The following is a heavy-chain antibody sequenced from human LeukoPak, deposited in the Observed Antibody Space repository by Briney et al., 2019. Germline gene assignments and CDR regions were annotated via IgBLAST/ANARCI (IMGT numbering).Heavy chain of an antibody. CDR2: VWFDGNTK. CDR1: GFVFSNYG. CDR3: VRDRNTNWFDP. V-gene: IGHV3-33*01. D-gene: IGHD5-18*01. J-gene: IGHJ5*02. Sequence: GGSLRLSCAASGFVFSNYGMHWVRQAPGKGLEWVAVVWFDGNTKYYADSVKGRFTISRDSSQNIVYLQMNSLRPEDTSMYYCVRDRNTNWFDPWGQGTLVTVSS.